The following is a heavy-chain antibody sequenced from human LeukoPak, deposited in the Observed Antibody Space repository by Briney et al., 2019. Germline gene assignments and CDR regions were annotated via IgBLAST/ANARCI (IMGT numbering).Heavy chain of an antibody. CDR3: ARGGGKDIVVVVAATVSPFDY. V-gene: IGHV1-2*02. D-gene: IGHD2-15*01. CDR1: GYTFSGYY. Sequence: GASVKVSCKASGYTFSGYYMHWVRQAPGQGLEWMGWINPNSGGTNYAQKFQGRVTMTRDTSISTAYMELSRLRSDDTAVYYCARGGGKDIVVVVAATVSPFDYWGQGTLVTVSS. CDR2: INPNSGGT. J-gene: IGHJ4*02.